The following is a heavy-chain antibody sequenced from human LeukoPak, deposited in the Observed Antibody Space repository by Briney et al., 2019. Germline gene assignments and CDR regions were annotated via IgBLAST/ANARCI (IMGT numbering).Heavy chain of an antibody. J-gene: IGHJ3*02. CDR3: ARDTALWTFDI. V-gene: IGHV4-38-2*02. D-gene: IGHD2-21*02. Sequence: SETLSLTCTVSGYSISSGYYWGWIRQPPGKGLEWIGRIYTSGSTINNPSLKNTNYNPSLKSRLTTSVDRSKNQFSLKMTSVTAADTAMYYCARDTALWTFDIWGQGTMVTVSS. CDR2: IYTSGSTINNPSLKNT. CDR1: GYSISSGYY.